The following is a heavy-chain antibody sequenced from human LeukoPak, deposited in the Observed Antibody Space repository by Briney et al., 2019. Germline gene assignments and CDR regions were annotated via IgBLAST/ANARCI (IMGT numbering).Heavy chain of an antibody. CDR1: GYTFTGYY. V-gene: IGHV1-2*02. D-gene: IGHD6-19*01. Sequence: GASVKVSCKASGYTFTGYYMHWVRQAPGQGLEWKGWINPNSGGTNYAQKFQGRVTMTRDTSISTAYMELSRLRSDDTAVYYCARDGCSGWCSGYDYWGQGTLVTVSS. CDR3: ARDGCSGWCSGYDY. J-gene: IGHJ4*02. CDR2: INPNSGGT.